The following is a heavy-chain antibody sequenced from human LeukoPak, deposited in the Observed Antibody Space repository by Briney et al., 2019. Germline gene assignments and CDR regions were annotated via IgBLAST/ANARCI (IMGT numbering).Heavy chain of an antibody. Sequence: SETLSLTCTVSGGSISSGGYYWSWIRQHPGKGREWIVYIYYSGSTYYNPSLKSRVTISVDTSKNQFSLKLSSVTAADTAVYYCARGSRYCSSTSCYPAPHIFDYWGQGTLVTVSS. CDR1: GGSISSGGYY. V-gene: IGHV4-31*03. J-gene: IGHJ4*02. D-gene: IGHD2-2*01. CDR2: IYYSGST. CDR3: ARGSRYCSSTSCYPAPHIFDY.